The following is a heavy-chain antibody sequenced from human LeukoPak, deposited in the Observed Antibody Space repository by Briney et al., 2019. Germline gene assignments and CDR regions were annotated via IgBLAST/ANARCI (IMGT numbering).Heavy chain of an antibody. J-gene: IGHJ4*02. CDR2: ISGSGGST. CDR3: AKVRAIGPRFDYFDY. V-gene: IGHV3-23*01. Sequence: PGGSLRLSCAASGFTFSSYAMSWVRQAPGKGLEWVSAISGSGGSTYYADSVKGRFTISRDNSKNTLYLQMNSLRAEDTAVYYCAKVRAIGPRFDYFDYWGQGTLVTVSS. CDR1: GFTFSSYA. D-gene: IGHD2/OR15-2a*01.